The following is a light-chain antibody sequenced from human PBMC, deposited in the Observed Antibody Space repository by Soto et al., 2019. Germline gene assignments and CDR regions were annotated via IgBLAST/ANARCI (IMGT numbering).Light chain of an antibody. V-gene: IGKV3-11*01. J-gene: IGKJ5*01. CDR2: DAS. CDR1: HSVDIY. CDR3: QQRKYWPPIT. Sequence: EIVLIQSPATLSLSPGERATLSCRASHSVDIYLAWYQQKPGQAPRLLIYDASNRATGIPPRFSGSGSGTDFTLTISSLEPEDFAVYYCQQRKYWPPITFGQGTRLDIK.